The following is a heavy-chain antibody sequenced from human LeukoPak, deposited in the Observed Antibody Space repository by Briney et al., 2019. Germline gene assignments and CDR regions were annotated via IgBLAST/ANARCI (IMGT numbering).Heavy chain of an antibody. CDR3: ARVIAVGHGDY. V-gene: IGHV4-34*01. CDR1: GGSFSNYY. J-gene: IGHJ4*02. CDR2: INHGGST. Sequence: SETLSLTCAVYGGSFSNYYWSWIRQPPGKGLEWIGEINHGGSTNYNPSLKSRVTISVDTSKNQFSLELRSVTAADTAVYYCARVIAVGHGDYWGQGTLVTVSS. D-gene: IGHD6-19*01.